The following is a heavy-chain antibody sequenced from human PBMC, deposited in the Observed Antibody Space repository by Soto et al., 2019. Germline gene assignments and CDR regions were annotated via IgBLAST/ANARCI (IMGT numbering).Heavy chain of an antibody. CDR2: ISSYGTTI. CDR3: VIVPPGGFDF. V-gene: IGHV3-48*03. D-gene: IGHD2-15*01. CDR1: GFTFSSYE. J-gene: IGHJ3*01. Sequence: GGSLRLSCAASGFTFSSYEMNWVRQAPGKGLEWVSYISSYGTTIYYADSVKGRFTISRDNAKSSLYLQMNSLRAEDTAVYYCVIVPPGGFDFWGQGTMVRVS.